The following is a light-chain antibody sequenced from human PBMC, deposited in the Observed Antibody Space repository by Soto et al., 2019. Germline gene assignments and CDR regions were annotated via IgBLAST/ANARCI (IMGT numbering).Light chain of an antibody. V-gene: IGKV4-1*01. CDR2: WAS. CDR1: QSVLYSSNNKNY. Sequence: DIVMTQSPDSLAVSLGERVTINCKSSQSVLYSSNNKNYLAWYQQKPGQPPKLLIYWASTRESGVPDRFSGSGSGTDFTLTINSLQAEDVAVYYCQQYYSTPLTFGQGTRLEIK. J-gene: IGKJ5*01. CDR3: QQYYSTPLT.